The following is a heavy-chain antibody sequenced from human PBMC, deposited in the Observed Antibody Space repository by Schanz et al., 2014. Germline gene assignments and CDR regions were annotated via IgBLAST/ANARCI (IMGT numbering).Heavy chain of an antibody. J-gene: IGHJ4*02. Sequence: EEQLLQSGGGLVQPGGSLRLSCAASGFTFGSYGMSWVRQGPGKGLEWVSGISGGGGTRNYADSVKGRFTMSRDNSKNTLYLQMNTLRSEDTAVYYCARDSRPNYDFLTAYYAIDYWGQGTLVTVSS. V-gene: IGHV3-23*01. CDR2: ISGGGGTR. CDR3: ARDSRPNYDFLTAYYAIDY. D-gene: IGHD3-9*01. CDR1: GFTFGSYG.